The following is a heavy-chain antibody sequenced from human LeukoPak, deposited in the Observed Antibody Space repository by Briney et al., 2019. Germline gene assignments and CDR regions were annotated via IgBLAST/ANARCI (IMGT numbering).Heavy chain of an antibody. CDR2: ISGSGGST. J-gene: IGHJ6*04. Sequence: GGSLRLSCAASGFTFSSYAMSWVRQAPGKGLEWVSAISGSGGSTYYADSEKGRFTISRDNAKNSLYLQMNSLRAEDTAVYYCAELGITMIGGVWGKGTTVTISS. D-gene: IGHD3-10*02. V-gene: IGHV3-23*01. CDR3: AELGITMIGGV. CDR1: GFTFSSYA.